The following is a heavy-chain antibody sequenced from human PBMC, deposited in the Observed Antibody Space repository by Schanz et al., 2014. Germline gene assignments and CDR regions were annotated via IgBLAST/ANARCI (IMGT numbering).Heavy chain of an antibody. CDR3: VRVSFADPRLYRGMDRDIDY. V-gene: IGHV3-11*04. CDR1: GFSFSDSF. CDR2: MSHSGGVI. Sequence: QMQLVESGGGLVKPGGSLRLSCVASGFSFSDSFMSWIRQTPEKGLEWIAFMSHSGGVIYYAESVRGRFFISRDNAKKSMYLQMNNLRAEDTAVYYCVRVSFADPRLYRGMDRDIDYWGQGTLVTVSS. J-gene: IGHJ4*02. D-gene: IGHD5-18*01.